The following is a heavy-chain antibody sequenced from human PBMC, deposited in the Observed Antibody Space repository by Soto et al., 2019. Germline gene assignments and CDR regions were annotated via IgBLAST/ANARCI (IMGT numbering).Heavy chain of an antibody. D-gene: IGHD6-25*01. J-gene: IGHJ3*02. CDR2: IYPGDSST. CDR3: SRQPISDFSGRGTFDI. CDR1: GYTFASYW. V-gene: IGHV5-51*01. Sequence: EVQLVQSGAEVKKPGESLKISCKGSGYTFASYWIAWVRQMPGKGLEWMGLIYPGDSSTRYSPSFQGQVTMSADKSISTAYVQWRYLRASDTAVYYCSRQPISDFSGRGTFDIWGQGTMVTVSS.